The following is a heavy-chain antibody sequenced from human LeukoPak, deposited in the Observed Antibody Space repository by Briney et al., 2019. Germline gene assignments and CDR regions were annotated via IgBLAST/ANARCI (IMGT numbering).Heavy chain of an antibody. V-gene: IGHV3-7*01. J-gene: IGHJ4*02. Sequence: FTSSASGFTFNGSWMNWVSQAPGKGLEWVANMDPSGSQTRYVDSVKGRFTISKDDPGTSLYLEMHSLRAEDTAIYYCAVWTSGNYWGQGALVTVSS. CDR2: MDPSGSQT. CDR3: AVWTSGNY. D-gene: IGHD1-1*01. CDR1: GFTFNGSW.